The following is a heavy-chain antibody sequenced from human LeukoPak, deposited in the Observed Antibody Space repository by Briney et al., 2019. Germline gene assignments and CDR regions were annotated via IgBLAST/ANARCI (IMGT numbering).Heavy chain of an antibody. D-gene: IGHD6-19*01. J-gene: IGHJ4*02. CDR3: ARDDSSGWSSYFDY. CDR2: ISAYNGNT. Sequence: GASVTVSCKASGYTFTSYGISWVRQAPGQGLEWMGWISAYNGNTDYAQKLQGRVTMTTDTSTSTAYMELRSLRSDDTAVYYCARDDSSGWSSYFDYWGQGTLVTVSS. V-gene: IGHV1-18*01. CDR1: GYTFTSYG.